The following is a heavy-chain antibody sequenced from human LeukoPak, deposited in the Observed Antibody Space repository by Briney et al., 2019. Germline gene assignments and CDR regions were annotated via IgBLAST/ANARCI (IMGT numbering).Heavy chain of an antibody. CDR1: GFTFSSYA. D-gene: IGHD3-3*01. Sequence: GGSLRLSCAASGFTFSSYAMSWVRQAPGKGLEWVSDISGSGGITYYTDSVKGHFTLSRDNSKNTLYLQMNSLRAEDTAVYYCAKHYDFWSAYPFDYWGQGTLVTVSS. CDR2: ISGSGGIT. J-gene: IGHJ4*02. CDR3: AKHYDFWSAYPFDY. V-gene: IGHV3-23*01.